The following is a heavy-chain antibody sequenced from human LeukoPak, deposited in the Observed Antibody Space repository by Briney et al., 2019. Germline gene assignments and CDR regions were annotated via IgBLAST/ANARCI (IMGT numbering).Heavy chain of an antibody. D-gene: IGHD6-13*01. CDR1: GFTFSSYA. CDR2: ISSNGGST. V-gene: IGHV3-64*01. J-gene: IGHJ1*01. CDR3: ARPLGSSWSDKDFQH. Sequence: GGSLRLSCAASGFTFSSYAMHWVRQAPGKGLEYVSAISSNGGSTYYANSVKGRFTISRDNSKNTLYLQMGSLRAEDMAVYYCARPLGSSWSDKDFQHWGQGTLVTVSS.